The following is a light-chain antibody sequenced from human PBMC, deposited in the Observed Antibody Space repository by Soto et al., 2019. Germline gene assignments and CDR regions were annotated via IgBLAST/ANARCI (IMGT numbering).Light chain of an antibody. Sequence: QSVLTQPASVSGSPGQSITISCTGTSSDVGSYNLVSWYQQHPGKAPKLMIYEGSKRPSGVSNRFSGSKSGNTASLTISGLQAEDESDYYGCSYAGSSTAEFFGTGTKVTVL. V-gene: IGLV2-23*01. CDR2: EGS. CDR1: SSDVGSYNL. CDR3: CSYAGSSTAEF. J-gene: IGLJ1*01.